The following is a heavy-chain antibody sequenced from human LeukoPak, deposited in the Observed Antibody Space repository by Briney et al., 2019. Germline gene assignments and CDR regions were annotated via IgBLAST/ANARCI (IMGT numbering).Heavy chain of an antibody. D-gene: IGHD6-19*01. Sequence: PGGALRLSCSASGFTVCSDYMSWVRQAPGKGLAWLSVIYSGGTTYYADSVKGRFTISRDNSKNTVYLQMNSLRVEDTAMYYCTRGGSVPATRSFDYWGQGTLVTVSS. V-gene: IGHV3-66*01. CDR1: GFTVCSDY. J-gene: IGHJ4*02. CDR3: TRGGSVPATRSFDY. CDR2: IYSGGTT.